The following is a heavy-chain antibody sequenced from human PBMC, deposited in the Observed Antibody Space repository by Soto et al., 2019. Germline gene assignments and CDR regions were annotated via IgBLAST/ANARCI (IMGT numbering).Heavy chain of an antibody. J-gene: IGHJ4*02. V-gene: IGHV3-21*01. CDR1: GFTFSSYS. CDR2: IISSSSYI. D-gene: IGHD6-19*01. Sequence: EVQLVESGGGLVKPGGSLRLSCAASGFTFSSYSMNWVRQAPGKGLEWVSSIISSSSYIYYADSVKGRFTISRDNAKNSLYLQMNSLRAEDTAVYYCAREADLSYSSGWDDPSHYFDYWGQGTLVTVSS. CDR3: AREADLSYSSGWDDPSHYFDY.